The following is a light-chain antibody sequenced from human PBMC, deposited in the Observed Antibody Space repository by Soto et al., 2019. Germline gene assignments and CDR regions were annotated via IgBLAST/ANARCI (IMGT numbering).Light chain of an antibody. CDR1: SSNIGNNY. Sequence: QSVLTQPPSVSAAPGQKVTISCSGSSSNIGNNYVSWYQQLPGTAPKLLIFENNKRPSGIPDRFSASKSGTPATLAITGLQTGDAADYYCGTWDNSLSLPYVFGTGTKVTV. CDR2: ENN. V-gene: IGLV1-51*02. CDR3: GTWDNSLSLPYV. J-gene: IGLJ1*01.